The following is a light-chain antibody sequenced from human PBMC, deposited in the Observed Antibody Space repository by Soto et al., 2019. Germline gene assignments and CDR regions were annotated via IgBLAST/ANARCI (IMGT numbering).Light chain of an antibody. Sequence: IVMAHPPSTLSLSPGERVTLFCRASQSIYEKLAWYQQKPGQTPRLVIYDTSTRATGTPGSFSGSGSGTEFTLTISSLQSEDFAVYYCQQYNRRPLTFGGGTKVDIK. J-gene: IGKJ4*01. CDR1: QSIYEK. CDR3: QQYNRRPLT. V-gene: IGKV3-15*01. CDR2: DTS.